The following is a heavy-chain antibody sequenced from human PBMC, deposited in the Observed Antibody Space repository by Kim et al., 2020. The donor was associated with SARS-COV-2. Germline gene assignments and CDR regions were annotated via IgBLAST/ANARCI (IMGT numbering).Heavy chain of an antibody. V-gene: IGHV4-59*09. J-gene: IGHJ5*02. D-gene: IGHD3-3*01. Sequence: LKGRVTITVATAKNQFSLKLSSVTAADTAVYYCARGRSIFGVVTAPFDPWGQGTLVTVSS. CDR3: ARGRSIFGVVTAPFDP.